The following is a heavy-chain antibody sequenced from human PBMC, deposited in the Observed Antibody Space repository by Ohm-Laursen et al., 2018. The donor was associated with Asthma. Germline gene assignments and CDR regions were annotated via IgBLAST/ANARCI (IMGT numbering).Heavy chain of an antibody. V-gene: IGHV1-69*13. CDR1: GGTFSSYA. J-gene: IGHJ6*02. D-gene: IGHD3-16*02. Sequence: ASVKVSCKSSGGTFSSYAISWVRQAPGQGLEWMGGIIPIFGTANYAQKFQGRVTITADESTSTAYMELSSLRSEDTAVYYCARPELYDYIWGSYRPTQGYYYGMDVWGQGTTVTVSS. CDR3: ARPELYDYIWGSYRPTQGYYYGMDV. CDR2: IIPIFGTA.